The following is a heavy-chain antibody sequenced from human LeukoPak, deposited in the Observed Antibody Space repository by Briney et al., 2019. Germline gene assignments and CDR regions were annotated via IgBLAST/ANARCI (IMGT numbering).Heavy chain of an antibody. V-gene: IGHV3-48*03. CDR2: ISSSGSTI. CDR1: GFTFSSYE. CDR3: ARDLGAAIFDY. D-gene: IGHD1-26*01. Sequence: GGSLRLSCAASGFTFSSYEMNWVRQAPGKGLEWVSYISSSGSTIYYADSVKGRFTISRDNAKNSLYLQMNSLRAEDTAVYYCARDLGAAIFDYWGQGTLVTVSS. J-gene: IGHJ4*02.